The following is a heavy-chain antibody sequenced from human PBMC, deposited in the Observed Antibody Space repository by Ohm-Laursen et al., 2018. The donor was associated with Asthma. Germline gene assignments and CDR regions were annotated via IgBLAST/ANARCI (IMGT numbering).Heavy chain of an antibody. Sequence: SLRLSCTASGFTFSSFGMHWVRQAPGTGLEWVALIWHDGSDKDYGDSVKGRSTISRDNSKNTVYLQMHSLRAEDTAVYYCVRWPMGDSPYAFDVWGQGTTVTVSS. J-gene: IGHJ6*02. D-gene: IGHD3-16*01. CDR3: VRWPMGDSPYAFDV. V-gene: IGHV3-33*01. CDR2: IWHDGSDK. CDR1: GFTFSSFG.